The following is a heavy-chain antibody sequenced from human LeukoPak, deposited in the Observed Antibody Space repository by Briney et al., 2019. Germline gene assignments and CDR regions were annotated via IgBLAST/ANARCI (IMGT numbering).Heavy chain of an antibody. D-gene: IGHD6-6*01. V-gene: IGHV3-30-3*01. CDR2: ISYDGSNK. Sequence: PGGSLRLSCAASGFTFSSYAMHWVRQAPGKGLEWVAVISYDGSNKYYADSVKGRFTISRDNSKNTLYLQMNSLRVDGTAVYYCAAYREAALRDWGQGTLVTVSS. CDR1: GFTFSSYA. CDR3: AAYREAALRD. J-gene: IGHJ4*02.